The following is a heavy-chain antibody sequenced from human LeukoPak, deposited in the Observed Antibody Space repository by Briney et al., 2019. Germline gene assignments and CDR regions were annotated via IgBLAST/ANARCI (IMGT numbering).Heavy chain of an antibody. Sequence: ASVKVSCKASGYTFTSYGISWVRQAPGQGLEWMGWINPNSGGTDYAQKFQGRVTMTRDTSINTAYMEVSRLTSDDTAVYYCAKVGSNGYYYLNFDSWGQGTLVTVSS. CDR3: AKVGSNGYYYLNFDS. CDR2: INPNSGGT. D-gene: IGHD3-22*01. V-gene: IGHV1-2*02. CDR1: GYTFTSYG. J-gene: IGHJ4*02.